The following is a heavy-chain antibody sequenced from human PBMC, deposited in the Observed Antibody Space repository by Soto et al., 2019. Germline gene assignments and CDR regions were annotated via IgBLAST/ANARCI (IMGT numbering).Heavy chain of an antibody. CDR3: AREYYYDSSGYPGSFDY. J-gene: IGHJ4*02. CDR2: TYYRSKWYN. D-gene: IGHD3-22*01. V-gene: IGHV6-1*01. Sequence: SQTLSLTCAISGDSVSSNSAAWNWIRQSPSRGLEWLGRTYYRSKWYNDYAVPVKSRITINPDTSKNQFSLQLNSVTPEDTAVYYCAREYYYDSSGYPGSFDYWGQGTLVTVSS. CDR1: GDSVSSNSAA.